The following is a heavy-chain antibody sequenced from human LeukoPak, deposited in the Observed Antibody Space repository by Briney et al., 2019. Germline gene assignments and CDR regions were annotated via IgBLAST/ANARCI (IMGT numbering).Heavy chain of an antibody. CDR2: IYSSGTT. CDR3: ARVSPIPAAGSSCYFAMDV. CDR1: GGSISSYY. Sequence: PSETLSLTCTVSGGSISSYYWSWIRQPAAKGLEWIGRIYSSGTTTYNPSFKSRVTMSLDTSNNQLSLKLTSVTAADTAVYYCARVSPIPAAGSSCYFAMDVWGQGTTVTVSS. D-gene: IGHD6-13*01. J-gene: IGHJ6*02. V-gene: IGHV4-4*07.